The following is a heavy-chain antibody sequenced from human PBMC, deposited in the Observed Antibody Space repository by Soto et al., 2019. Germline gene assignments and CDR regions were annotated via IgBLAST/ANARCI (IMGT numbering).Heavy chain of an antibody. J-gene: IGHJ4*02. D-gene: IGHD3-3*01. CDR2: VSRRGGDT. CDR3: AKDPNYEVWSGFSAVYCDD. Sequence: EVHLLQSGGGLVQPGGSLRLCCAASGFSFSSFALSWVRQSPGKGLEWVAAVSRRGGDTYYANSVKGRFTISRDNSPNTLFLQMNSLRDEDSAIYYWAKDPNYEVWSGFSAVYCDDWGQGTMVTGSS. V-gene: IGHV3-23*01. CDR1: GFSFSSFA.